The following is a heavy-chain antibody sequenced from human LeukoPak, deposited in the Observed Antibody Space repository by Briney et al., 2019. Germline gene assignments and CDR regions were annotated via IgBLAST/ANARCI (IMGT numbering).Heavy chain of an antibody. Sequence: GASVKVSCKASGGTFSSYAISWVRQAPGQGLEWMGWISAYNGNTNYAQKLQGRVTMTTDTSTSTAYMELSSLRSEDTAVYYCATVGATSGYWGQGTLVTVSS. D-gene: IGHD1-26*01. CDR1: GGTFSSYA. J-gene: IGHJ4*02. V-gene: IGHV1-18*01. CDR2: ISAYNGNT. CDR3: ATVGATSGY.